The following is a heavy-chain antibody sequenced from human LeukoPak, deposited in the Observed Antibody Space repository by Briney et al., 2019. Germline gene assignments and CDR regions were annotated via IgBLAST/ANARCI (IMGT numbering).Heavy chain of an antibody. CDR1: GGAVTSNSYY. CDR2: ISYSGST. D-gene: IGHD3-10*01. V-gene: IGHV4-61*01. CDR3: AAICFGNLAIDY. Sequence: SETLSLTCTVSGGAVTSNSYYWSRIRQPPGKGLEWIGYISYSGSTNYNPSLKSRITISVDTSKNQFSLKLTSVTAADTAVYYCAAICFGNLAIDYWGQGTLVTVS. J-gene: IGHJ4*02.